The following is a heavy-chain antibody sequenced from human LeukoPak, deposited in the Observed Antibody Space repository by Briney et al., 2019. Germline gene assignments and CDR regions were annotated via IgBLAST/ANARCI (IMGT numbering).Heavy chain of an antibody. Sequence: ASVKVSCKASGYTFTSYGITWVRQAPGQGLEGMGWISPYYDNADYAQKFQGRVTITTDLSTTTAYMEMRDLRSNDTAIYYCARRYDILTGRLLSDWGQGTLVTVSS. CDR3: ARRYDILTGRLLSD. J-gene: IGHJ4*02. CDR1: GYTFTSYG. V-gene: IGHV1-18*01. D-gene: IGHD3-9*01. CDR2: ISPYYDNA.